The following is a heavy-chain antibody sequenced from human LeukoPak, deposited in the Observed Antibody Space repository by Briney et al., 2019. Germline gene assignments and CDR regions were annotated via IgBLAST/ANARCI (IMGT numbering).Heavy chain of an antibody. Sequence: GGSLRLSCVASGFTFSSYWMSWVRQAPGKGPEWVADIKEDGSEKYYVDSVKGRFTISRDNAKNSLYLQMNSLRAEDTAVYYCALNPDYYGSGSFDYWGQGTLVTVSS. V-gene: IGHV3-7*01. CDR3: ALNPDYYGSGSFDY. D-gene: IGHD3-10*01. CDR2: IKEDGSEK. CDR1: GFTFSSYW. J-gene: IGHJ4*02.